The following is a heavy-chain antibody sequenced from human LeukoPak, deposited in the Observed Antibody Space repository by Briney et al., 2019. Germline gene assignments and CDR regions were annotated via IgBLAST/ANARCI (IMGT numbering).Heavy chain of an antibody. CDR1: GFTFSSYA. Sequence: GGSLRLSCAASGFTFSSYAMSWVRQAPGKGLEWVSGISGSGGSTYYADSVKGRFTISRDNSKNTLYLQMNSLRDEDTAVYYCAKDSDYYHSSGYYYAYFQHWGQGTLVTVSS. V-gene: IGHV3-23*01. D-gene: IGHD3-22*01. CDR2: ISGSGGST. CDR3: AKDSDYYHSSGYYYAYFQH. J-gene: IGHJ1*01.